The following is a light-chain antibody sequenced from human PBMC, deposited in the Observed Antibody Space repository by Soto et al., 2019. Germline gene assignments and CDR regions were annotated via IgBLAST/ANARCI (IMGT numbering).Light chain of an antibody. CDR2: EVS. V-gene: IGLV2-8*01. CDR3: SSYAGSNTVV. Sequence: QSALTQPPCASGSPGQSVTLSCTGTSRDVGGYNYVSWYQRHPGKAPKLILYEVSERPSGVPDRFSGSKSGNTASLTVSGLQTDDEAEYFCSSYAGSNTVVFGGGTKLTVL. J-gene: IGLJ2*01. CDR1: SRDVGGYNY.